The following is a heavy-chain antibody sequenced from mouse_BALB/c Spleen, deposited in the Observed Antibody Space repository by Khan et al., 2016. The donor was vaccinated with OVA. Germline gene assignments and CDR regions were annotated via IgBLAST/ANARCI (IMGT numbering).Heavy chain of an antibody. J-gene: IGHJ2*01. Sequence: VQLKQSGPELVKPGASVKISCKASGYSFTGYFMNWVMQSHGKSLEWIGRINPHSGETFYNQKFKDKATLTVDESSRTAHMELRSLASEDSAVYYCARKNGSDFDYWGQGTTLTVSS. D-gene: IGHD1-1*01. CDR2: INPHSGET. V-gene: IGHV1-20*02. CDR1: GYSFTGYF. CDR3: ARKNGSDFDY.